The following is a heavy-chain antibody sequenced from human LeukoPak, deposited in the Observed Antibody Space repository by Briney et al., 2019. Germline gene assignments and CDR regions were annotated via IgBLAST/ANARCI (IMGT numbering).Heavy chain of an antibody. Sequence: GESLKISCKGSGYSFTSYWIGWVRQMPGKGLEWMGIIYPGDSDTRYSPSFQGQVTISADKSISTAYLQWSSLKASDTAMYYCARHLTDYSNWGWFDPWGQGTLVTVSS. J-gene: IGHJ5*02. CDR3: ARHLTDYSNWGWFDP. V-gene: IGHV5-51*01. D-gene: IGHD4-11*01. CDR2: IYPGDSDT. CDR1: GYSFTSYW.